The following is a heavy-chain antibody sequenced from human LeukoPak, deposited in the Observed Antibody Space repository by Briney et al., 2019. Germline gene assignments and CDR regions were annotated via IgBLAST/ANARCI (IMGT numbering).Heavy chain of an antibody. V-gene: IGHV1-2*02. D-gene: IGHD3-10*01. CDR2: INPNSGDT. CDR1: GYTFTGYY. Sequence: ASVKVSCKASGYTFTGYYMHWVRQAPGQGREWMGWINPNSGDTNYAQKFQGRVTMTRDTSISTAYMELSRLRSDDTAVYYCARVRDGSGIRGYYYYYMGVWRKGTTVTISS. J-gene: IGHJ6*03. CDR3: ARVRDGSGIRGYYYYYMGV.